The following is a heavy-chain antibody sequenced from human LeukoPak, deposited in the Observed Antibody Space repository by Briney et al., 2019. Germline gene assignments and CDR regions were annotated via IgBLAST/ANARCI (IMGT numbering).Heavy chain of an antibody. J-gene: IGHJ6*02. D-gene: IGHD2/OR15-2a*01. CDR2: INPSGGST. Sequence: ASVKVSCKASGYTFTSYGISWVRQAPGQGLEWMGIINPSGGSTSYAQKFQGRVTMTRDTSTSTVYMELSSLRSEDTAVYYCARDRSSPTTYGGMDVWGQGTTVTVSS. CDR3: ARDRSSPTTYGGMDV. CDR1: GYTFTSYG. V-gene: IGHV1-46*01.